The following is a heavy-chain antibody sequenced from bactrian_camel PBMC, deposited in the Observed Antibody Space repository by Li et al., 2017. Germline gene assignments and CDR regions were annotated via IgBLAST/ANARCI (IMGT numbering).Heavy chain of an antibody. CDR3: AATGDDGSCRDWQNPREFSY. D-gene: IGHD6*01. CDR1: GPLYHSYT. J-gene: IGHJ4*01. V-gene: IGHV3S63*01. CDR2: IATDVGST. Sequence: HVQLVESGGASVQAGGSLTLSCAASGPLYHSYTMGWFRQAPGKERVGVTAIATDVGSTYYDDSVKGRFTISQDNAKDTVYLQMNSLKPEDTATYYCAATGDDGSCRDWQNPREFSYWGQGTQVTVS.